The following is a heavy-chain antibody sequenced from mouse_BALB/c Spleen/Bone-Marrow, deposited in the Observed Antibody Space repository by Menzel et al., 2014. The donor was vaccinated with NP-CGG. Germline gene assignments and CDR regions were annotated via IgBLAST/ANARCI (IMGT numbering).Heavy chain of an antibody. CDR2: IDPANGNT. D-gene: IGHD1-1*01. CDR1: GFNIKDTY. V-gene: IGHV14-3*02. J-gene: IGHJ2*01. CDR3: ASYYYGHYFDY. Sequence: DVKLVESGAELVKPGASVKLSCTASGFNIKDTYMRWVKQRPEQGLEWIGRIDPANGNTKYDPKFQGKATITADTSSNTAYLQLSSLTSEDTAVYYCASYYYGHYFDYWGQGTTLTASS.